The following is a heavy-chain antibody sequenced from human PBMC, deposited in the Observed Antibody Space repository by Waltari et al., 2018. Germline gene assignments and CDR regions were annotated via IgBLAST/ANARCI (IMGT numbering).Heavy chain of an antibody. CDR1: GYSFTSYW. Sequence: EVQLVQSGAEVKKPGESLKISGKGSGYSFTSYWTGWGRQMPGKGLEWMGIIYPGDSDTRYSPSFQGQVTISADKSISTAYLQWSSLKASDTAMYYCARGWHDIHSSSWLDYWGQGTLVTVSS. D-gene: IGHD6-13*01. CDR3: ARGWHDIHSSSWLDY. CDR2: IYPGDSDT. V-gene: IGHV5-51*01. J-gene: IGHJ4*02.